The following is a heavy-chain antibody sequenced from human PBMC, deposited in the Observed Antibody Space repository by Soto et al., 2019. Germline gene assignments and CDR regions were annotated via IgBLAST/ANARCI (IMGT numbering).Heavy chain of an antibody. CDR1: GGTFSSYA. Sequence: QVQLVQSGAEVKKPGSSVKVSCKASGGTFSSYAISWVRQAPGQGLEWMGGIIPIFGPANYAQKSQGRVTITADESTSTAYMELSSLRSEDTAVYYCAPSRGFGEYNWFDPWGQGTLVTVSS. D-gene: IGHD3-10*01. CDR2: IIPIFGPA. V-gene: IGHV1-69*12. CDR3: APSRGFGEYNWFDP. J-gene: IGHJ5*02.